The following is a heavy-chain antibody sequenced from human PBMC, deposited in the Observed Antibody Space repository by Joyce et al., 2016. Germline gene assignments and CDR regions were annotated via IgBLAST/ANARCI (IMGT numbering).Heavy chain of an antibody. CDR1: GGSINNNNYY. CDR3: AREAVYKTYYYGMDV. D-gene: IGHD1-14*01. J-gene: IGHJ6*02. CDR2: IHGSGST. V-gene: IGHV4-61*02. Sequence: QVQLQEPGPGLVKPSQTLSLICTVSGGSINNNNYYWSWIRQPAGKGLEWIGRIHGSGSTTYTPSLKSRVTISIDTPKKQISLKVTSVTSADTAVYYCAREAVYKTYYYGMDVWGQGTTVTVSS.